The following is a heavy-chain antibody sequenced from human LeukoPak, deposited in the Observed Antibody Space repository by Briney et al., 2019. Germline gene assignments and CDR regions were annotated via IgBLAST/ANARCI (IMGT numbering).Heavy chain of an antibody. CDR1: GGSFSGYY. Sequence: PSETLSLTCAVYGGSFSGYYWSWVCQPPGKGLEWIGEINHSGSTNYNPSLKSRVTISVDTSKNQFSLKLSSVTAADTAVYYCARHRYDFWSGYYTVTSFDYWGQGTLVTVSS. V-gene: IGHV4-34*01. CDR3: ARHRYDFWSGYYTVTSFDY. J-gene: IGHJ4*02. D-gene: IGHD3-3*01. CDR2: INHSGST.